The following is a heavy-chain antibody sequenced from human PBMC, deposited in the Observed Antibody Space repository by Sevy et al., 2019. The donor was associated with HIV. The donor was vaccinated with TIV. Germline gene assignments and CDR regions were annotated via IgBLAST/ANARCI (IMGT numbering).Heavy chain of an antibody. CDR1: GGSITSLY. V-gene: IGHV4-59*11. CDR2: IYYNGHI. CDR3: AGEDAWGRGYS. J-gene: IGHJ4*02. Sequence: SETLSLTCTVSGGSITSLYWNWIRQPPGKGLEWIANIYYNGHINYNPSLKSRVTLSLDTSKNQFSLRLSSVTAADTAMYYCAGEDAWGRGYSWGQGTPVLVSS. D-gene: IGHD1-26*01.